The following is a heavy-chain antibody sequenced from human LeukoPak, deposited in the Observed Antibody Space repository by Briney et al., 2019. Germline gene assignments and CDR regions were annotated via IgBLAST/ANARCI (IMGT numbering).Heavy chain of an antibody. CDR1: GFTFSSYW. CDR2: INHNGNVN. J-gene: IGHJ6*02. V-gene: IGHV3-7*01. Sequence: PGGSLRLSCAASGFTFSSYWMNWARQAPGKGLEWVASINHNGNVNYYVDSVKGRFTISRDNAKNSLYLQMNSLRAEDTAVFYCARAPHYSNYGPYYYGMDVWGQGTTVTVSS. CDR3: ARAPHYSNYGPYYYGMDV. D-gene: IGHD4-11*01.